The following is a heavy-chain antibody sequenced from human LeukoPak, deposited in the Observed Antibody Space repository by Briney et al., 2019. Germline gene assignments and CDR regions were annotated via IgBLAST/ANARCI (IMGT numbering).Heavy chain of an antibody. D-gene: IGHD6-13*01. CDR2: MNPNSGNT. CDR1: GGTFSSYA. J-gene: IGHJ6*03. Sequence: ASVKVSCKASGGTFSSYAISWVRQAPGQGLEWMGWMNPNSGNTGYAQKFQGRVTMTRNTSISTAYMELSSLRSEDTAVYYCARGYWSSSWSSYYYMDVWGKGTTVTISS. CDR3: ARGYWSSSWSSYYYMDV. V-gene: IGHV1-8*02.